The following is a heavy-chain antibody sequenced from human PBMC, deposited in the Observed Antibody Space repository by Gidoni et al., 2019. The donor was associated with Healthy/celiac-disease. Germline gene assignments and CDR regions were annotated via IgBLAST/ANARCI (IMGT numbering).Heavy chain of an antibody. CDR3: ASLGPPTRNY. Sequence: EVQLVESGGGLVQPGGSLRLSCAASGCTFSSYSMNWVRQAPGKGLEWVSAISSSSSYIYYADSVKGRFTISRDNAKNSLYLQMNSLRAEDTAVYYCASLGPPTRNYWGQGTLVTVSS. V-gene: IGHV3-21*01. J-gene: IGHJ4*02. CDR2: ISSSSSYI. CDR1: GCTFSSYS. D-gene: IGHD3-3*01.